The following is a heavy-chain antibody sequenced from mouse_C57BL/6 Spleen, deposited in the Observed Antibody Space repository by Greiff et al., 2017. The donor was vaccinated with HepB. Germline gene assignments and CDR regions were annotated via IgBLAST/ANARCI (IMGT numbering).Heavy chain of an antibody. J-gene: IGHJ3*01. CDR1: GYTFTEYT. Sequence: VKLMESGAELVKPGASVKLSCKASGYTFTEYTIHWVKQRSGQGLEWIGWFYPGSGSIKYNEKFKDKATLTADKSSSTVYMELSRLTSEDSAVYFCARHEYDYPWFAYWGQGTLVTVSA. CDR2: FYPGSGSI. V-gene: IGHV1-62-2*01. CDR3: ARHEYDYPWFAY. D-gene: IGHD2-4*01.